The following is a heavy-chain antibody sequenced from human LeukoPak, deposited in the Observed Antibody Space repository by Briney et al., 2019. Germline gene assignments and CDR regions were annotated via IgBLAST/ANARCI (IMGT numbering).Heavy chain of an antibody. V-gene: IGHV1-2*02. CDR1: GGTFSSYA. J-gene: IGHJ4*02. CDR2: INPNSGGT. D-gene: IGHD2-2*01. Sequence: ASVKVSCKASGGTFSSYAISWVRQAPGQGLEWMGWINPNSGGTNYAQKFQGRVTMTRDTSISTAYMELSRLRSDDTAVYYCARDVRYCSSTSCFDYWGQGTLVTVSS. CDR3: ARDVRYCSSTSCFDY.